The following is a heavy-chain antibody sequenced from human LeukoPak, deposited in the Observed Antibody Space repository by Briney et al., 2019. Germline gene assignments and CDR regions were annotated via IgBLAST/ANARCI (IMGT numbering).Heavy chain of an antibody. CDR2: INAGNGNT. D-gene: IGHD2-2*01. J-gene: IGHJ4*02. V-gene: IGHV1-3*01. CDR3: ARSQGEYQLPYFDY. CDR1: GYTFTSYA. Sequence: ASVKVSCKASGYTFTSYAMNWGRQAPGQRLEWMGWINAGNGNTKYSQKFQGRVTITRDTSASTAYMELSSLRSEDTAVYYCARSQGEYQLPYFDYWGQGTLVTVSS.